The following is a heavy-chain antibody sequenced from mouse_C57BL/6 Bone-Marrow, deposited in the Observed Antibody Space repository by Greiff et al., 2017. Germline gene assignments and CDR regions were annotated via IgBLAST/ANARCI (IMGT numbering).Heavy chain of an antibody. Sequence: VQLQQPGAELVKPGASVKLSCKASGYSFTSYWMQWVKQRPGQGLEWIGEIDPSDSYTNYNQKFKGKATLTVDTSSSTAYMQLSSLTSEDSAVYYCARIYDGYYRFAYWGQGTLVTVSA. CDR2: IDPSDSYT. CDR1: GYSFTSYW. CDR3: ARIYDGYYRFAY. J-gene: IGHJ3*01. V-gene: IGHV1-50*01. D-gene: IGHD2-3*01.